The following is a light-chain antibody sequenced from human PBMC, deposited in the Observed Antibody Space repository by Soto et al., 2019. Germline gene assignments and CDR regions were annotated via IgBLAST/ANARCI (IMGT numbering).Light chain of an antibody. J-gene: IGKJ3*01. Sequence: DIQMTQSPSSVSASVGDRVTITCRASQNINKWLAWYQQKPGKAPNLLICDVSTLQTGVPSRFSGSGSGTDFALTISGLQTEDFATYYCLQANGFPVTFGPGTKLDIK. CDR3: LQANGFPVT. CDR1: QNINKW. V-gene: IGKV1D-12*01. CDR2: DVS.